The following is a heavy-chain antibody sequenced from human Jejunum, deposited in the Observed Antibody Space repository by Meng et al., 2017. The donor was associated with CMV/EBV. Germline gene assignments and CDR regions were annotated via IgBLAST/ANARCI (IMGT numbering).Heavy chain of an antibody. J-gene: IGHJ4*02. Sequence: FSTYAMGWVRQAPGKGLEWVAVISGRGDGIHYADYVKGRFTISRDNSKKTLYVQMNSLRVEDTAVYYCATTPRYYYGTSGYLPYYFDFWGQGTLVTVSS. D-gene: IGHD3-22*01. CDR3: ATTPRYYYGTSGYLPYYFDF. CDR2: ISGRGDGI. V-gene: IGHV3-23*01. CDR1: FSTYA.